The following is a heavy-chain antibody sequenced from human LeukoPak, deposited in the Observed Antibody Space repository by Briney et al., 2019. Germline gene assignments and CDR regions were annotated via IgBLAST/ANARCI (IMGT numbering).Heavy chain of an antibody. CDR3: ARNGVTGTTDYYYIDV. Sequence: GASVKVSCKASGYSFTAYYMHWVRQAPAQGLEWMGWINPNSGATKYAQNFQGRVTMTRDTPISTAFLELSRLRSDDTAVYYCARNGVTGTTDYYYIDVWGKGTTITVSS. D-gene: IGHD1-7*01. J-gene: IGHJ6*03. CDR1: GYSFTAYY. V-gene: IGHV1-2*02. CDR2: INPNSGAT.